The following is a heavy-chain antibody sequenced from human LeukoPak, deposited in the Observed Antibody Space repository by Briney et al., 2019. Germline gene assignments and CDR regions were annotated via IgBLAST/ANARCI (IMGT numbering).Heavy chain of an antibody. J-gene: IGHJ3*02. V-gene: IGHV3-23*01. CDR3: AKDRRGGSYYAGNLDI. CDR2: ISDSGEST. Sequence: GGSLRLSCAASGFTFSSYAMSWVRQAPGKGLEWVSGISDSGESTYYADSVKGRFTISRDNSKNTLYVQMNSLRAEDTAVYYCAKDRRGGSYYAGNLDIWGQGTMVTVSS. CDR1: GFTFSSYA. D-gene: IGHD1-26*01.